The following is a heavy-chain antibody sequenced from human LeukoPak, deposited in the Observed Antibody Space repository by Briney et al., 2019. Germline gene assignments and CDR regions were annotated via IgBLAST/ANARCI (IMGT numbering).Heavy chain of an antibody. CDR1: GFTVSSNY. Sequence: GGSLRLSCAASGFTVSSNYMSWVRQAPGKGLEWVSVIYSGGSTYYADSVKGRFTISRDNSKNTLYLQMNSLRAEDTAVYYCARGHYCSSTSCYRSSWFDPWGQGTLVTVSS. J-gene: IGHJ5*02. D-gene: IGHD2-2*02. CDR3: ARGHYCSSTSCYRSSWFDP. CDR2: IYSGGST. V-gene: IGHV3-66*02.